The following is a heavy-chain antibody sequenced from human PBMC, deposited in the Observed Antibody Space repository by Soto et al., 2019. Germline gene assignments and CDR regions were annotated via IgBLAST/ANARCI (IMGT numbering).Heavy chain of an antibody. Sequence: SETLSLTCTVSVGSISSYSWSWIRQPPGKGLEWIGYIYYSGGTTFNPSLKSRVTISVNTSKNQSSLKLNSVTAADTAVYYCARGRYYFDYWGQGTLVTVSS. CDR1: VGSISSYS. CDR2: IYYSGGT. V-gene: IGHV4-59*01. CDR3: ARGRYYFDY. J-gene: IGHJ4*02.